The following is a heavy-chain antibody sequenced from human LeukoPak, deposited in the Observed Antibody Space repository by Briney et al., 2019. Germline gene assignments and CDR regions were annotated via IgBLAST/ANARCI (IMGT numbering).Heavy chain of an antibody. CDR3: ARDHCSSTSCDGWFDP. Sequence: ASVTVSCTASGYTFTVYYMHWVRQAPGQGLEWMGWINPNSGGTNYAQKFQGRVTMTRDTSISTAYMELSRLRSDDTAVYYCARDHCSSTSCDGWFDPWGQGTLVTVSS. CDR1: GYTFTVYY. CDR2: INPNSGGT. J-gene: IGHJ5*02. D-gene: IGHD2-2*01. V-gene: IGHV1-2*02.